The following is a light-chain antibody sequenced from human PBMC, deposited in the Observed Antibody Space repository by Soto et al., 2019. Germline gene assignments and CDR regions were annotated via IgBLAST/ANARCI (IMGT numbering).Light chain of an antibody. CDR2: AAS. V-gene: IGKV1-27*01. Sequence: DIQMAQAPSSLSASVGDIVTITWRASQGISSYLAWYQQKPGKVPKVLIYAASTLQSGVPSRFSGSGSGTDFTLTISSLQPEDAATYYCQQYNSAPLTFGGGTKVDIK. CDR3: QQYNSAPLT. CDR1: QGISSY. J-gene: IGKJ4*01.